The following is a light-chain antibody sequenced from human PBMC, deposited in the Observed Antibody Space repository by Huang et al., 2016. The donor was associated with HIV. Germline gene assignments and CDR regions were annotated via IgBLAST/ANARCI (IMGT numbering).Light chain of an antibody. CDR3: QQYGGSPASFT. CDR2: GAS. Sequence: EIVLTQSPGTLSLSPGERATLSCRATQSVSSGYLAWYQQKPGQAPRRLIYGASSRATGIPDRFSGSGSGTDFTLTISRLEPEDFAVYYCQQYGGSPASFTFGPGTKVDFK. J-gene: IGKJ3*01. V-gene: IGKV3-20*01. CDR1: QSVSSGY.